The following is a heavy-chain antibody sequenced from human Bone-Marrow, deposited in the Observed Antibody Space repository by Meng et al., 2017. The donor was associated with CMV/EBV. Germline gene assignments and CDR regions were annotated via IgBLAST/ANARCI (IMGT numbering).Heavy chain of an antibody. D-gene: IGHD4-11*01. V-gene: IGHV3-11*04. CDR1: GFTFSDDY. J-gene: IGHJ1*01. CDR2: ISSSGSTI. Sequence: GESLKISCAASGFTFSDDYMSWIRQAPGKGLEWVSYISSSGSTIYYADSVKGRFTISRDNAKNSLYLQMNSLRAEDTAVYYCARDKDYSNPEYFQHWGQGTLVTVSS. CDR3: ARDKDYSNPEYFQH.